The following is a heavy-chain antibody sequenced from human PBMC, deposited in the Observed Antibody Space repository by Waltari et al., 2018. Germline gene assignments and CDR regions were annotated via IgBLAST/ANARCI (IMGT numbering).Heavy chain of an antibody. V-gene: IGHV4-38-2*01. D-gene: IGHD2-15*01. Sequence: QVQLQESGPGLVKPSETLSLTCAVSGYSISSGYYWGWIRQPPGKGLEWIGSIYHSGSTYYNPSWSRRVTRSVDTAKNQFSLKLGAVTAADTAVYYCASTSIVVVVAATQNGMDVWGQGTTVTVSS. CDR2: IYHSGST. J-gene: IGHJ6*02. CDR1: GYSISSGYY. CDR3: ASTSIVVVVAATQNGMDV.